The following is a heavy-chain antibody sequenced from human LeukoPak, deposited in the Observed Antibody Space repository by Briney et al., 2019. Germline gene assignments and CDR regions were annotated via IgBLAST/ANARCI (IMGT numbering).Heavy chain of an antibody. V-gene: IGHV3-7*01. Sequence: PGGSLRLSCAASGFTFSSYWMSWVRQAPGKGLEWVANIKQDGSEKYYVDSVKGRFTISRDNAKNSLYLQMNSLRAEDTAVYYCARDLPDGVGATMSDYWGQGTLVTVPS. CDR2: IKQDGSEK. CDR3: ARDLPDGVGATMSDY. CDR1: GFTFSSYW. D-gene: IGHD1-26*01. J-gene: IGHJ4*02.